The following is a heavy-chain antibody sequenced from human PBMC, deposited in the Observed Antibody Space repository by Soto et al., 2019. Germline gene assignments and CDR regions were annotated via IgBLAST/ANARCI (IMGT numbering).Heavy chain of an antibody. Sequence: PGESLKIFCKGPGYSFTSYWMSWVRQTPGKGLEWMGRIAPSDSYTNYRPSYQGHVTISADKYISNTYLQWSSLKASETAMYYCARSIYPPGGMDVWGQGTTVTSP. CDR1: GYSFTSYW. V-gene: IGHV5-10-1*01. CDR3: ARSIYPPGGMDV. J-gene: IGHJ6*02. CDR2: IAPSDSYT.